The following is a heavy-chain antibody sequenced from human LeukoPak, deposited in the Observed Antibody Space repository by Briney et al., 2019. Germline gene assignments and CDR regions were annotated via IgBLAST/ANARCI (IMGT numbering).Heavy chain of an antibody. V-gene: IGHV3-33*01. CDR3: ARRGYGIAAAGFD. Sequence: GGSLRLSCAASGFTFSSYGMHWVRQAPGKGLEWLAVIWYDGSNKYYADSVKGRFTISRDNSKNSLYLQMNSLRAEDTAVYYCARRGYGIAAAGFDWGQGTLVTVSS. CDR2: IWYDGSNK. J-gene: IGHJ4*02. D-gene: IGHD6-13*01. CDR1: GFTFSSYG.